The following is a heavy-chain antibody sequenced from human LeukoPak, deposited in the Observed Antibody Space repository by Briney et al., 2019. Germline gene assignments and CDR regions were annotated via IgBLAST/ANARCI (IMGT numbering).Heavy chain of an antibody. CDR3: ARDIRNDNGIDY. V-gene: IGHV3-74*01. J-gene: IGHJ4*02. CDR2: INSDGSSA. CDR1: GFTFSSYR. Sequence: GGSLRLSCAASGFTFSSYRMHWVRQAPGKGLVWVSRINSDGSSASYADSVKGRFTISRDNAKNTLYLQMNSLRAEDTAVYYCARDIRNDNGIDYWGQGTLVTVSS. D-gene: IGHD2-8*01.